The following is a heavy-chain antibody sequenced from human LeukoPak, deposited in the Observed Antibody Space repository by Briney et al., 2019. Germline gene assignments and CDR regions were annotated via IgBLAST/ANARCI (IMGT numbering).Heavy chain of an antibody. CDR1: GFTFSSYW. V-gene: IGHV3-7*01. CDR3: AREWIQLWPSDY. D-gene: IGHD5-18*01. J-gene: IGHJ4*02. CDR2: IKDDGSEK. Sequence: GGSLRLSCAASGFTFSSYWMSWVRQAPGKGLEWVANIKDDGSEKHYVDSVKGRFTISRDNAKNSLYLQMNSLRAEDTGVYYCAREWIQLWPSDYWGQGTLVTVSS.